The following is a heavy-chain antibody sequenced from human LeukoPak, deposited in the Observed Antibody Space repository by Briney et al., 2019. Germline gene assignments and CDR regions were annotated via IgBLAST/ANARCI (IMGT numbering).Heavy chain of an antibody. CDR2: ISGSGGST. J-gene: IGHJ4*02. V-gene: IGHV3-23*01. D-gene: IGHD1/OR15-1a*01. CDR1: GFTFSSYA. Sequence: GGSLRLSCAASGFTFSSYAMSWVRQAPGKGLEWVSAISGSGGSTYYADSVKGRFTISRDNSKYTLYLQMNSLRAEDTAVYYCAKDRGGEQIGFGFDYWGQGTLVTVSS. CDR3: AKDRGGEQIGFGFDY.